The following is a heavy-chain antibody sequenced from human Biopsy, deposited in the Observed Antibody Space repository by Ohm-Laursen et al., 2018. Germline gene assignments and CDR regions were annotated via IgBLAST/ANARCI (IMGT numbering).Heavy chain of an antibody. D-gene: IGHD3-3*01. CDR1: GYTFIDYY. J-gene: IGHJ6*02. V-gene: IGHV1-2*07. Sequence: AASVKVSCNASGYTFIDYYIHWVRQAPGQGLEWMGWVNPNNGDKKFAPDFQGRLTMTRDKSISTACMELIRLRSDDTAVYYCARGPLGPLLEWLLFQTSIDVWGQGTTVTVSS. CDR3: ARGPLGPLLEWLLFQTSIDV. CDR2: VNPNNGDK.